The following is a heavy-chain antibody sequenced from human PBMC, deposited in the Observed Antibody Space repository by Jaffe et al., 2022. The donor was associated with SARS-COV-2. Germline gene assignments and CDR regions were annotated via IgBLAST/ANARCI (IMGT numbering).Heavy chain of an antibody. CDR1: GFTFSSYA. V-gene: IGHV3-30*04. Sequence: QVQLVESGGGVVQPGRSLRLSCAASGFTFSSYAMHWVRQAPGKGLEWVAVISYDGSNKYYADSVKGRFTISRDNSKNTLYLQMNSLRAEDTAVYYCARSYVFRYFDYWGQGTLVTVSS. CDR3: ARSYVFRYFDY. CDR2: ISYDGSNK. D-gene: IGHD3-16*01. J-gene: IGHJ4*02.